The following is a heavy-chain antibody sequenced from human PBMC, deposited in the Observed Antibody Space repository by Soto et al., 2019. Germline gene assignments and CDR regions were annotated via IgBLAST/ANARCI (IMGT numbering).Heavy chain of an antibody. D-gene: IGHD4-17*01. CDR1: GFSLSNARMG. CDR2: IFSNDEK. Sequence: QVTLKESGPVLVNPTETLTLTCTVSGFSLSNARMGVSWIRQPPGKALEWLAHIFSNDEKSYSTSLKSRLTISKDTSKSQVVLTMTNMDPVDTATYYCARIDGDYELGAFDIWGQGTMVTVSS. J-gene: IGHJ3*02. CDR3: ARIDGDYELGAFDI. V-gene: IGHV2-26*01.